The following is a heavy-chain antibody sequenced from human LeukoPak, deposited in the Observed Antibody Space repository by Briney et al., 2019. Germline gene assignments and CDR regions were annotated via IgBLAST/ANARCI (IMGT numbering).Heavy chain of an antibody. CDR2: ISYDGSNK. CDR1: GFTFSSYA. D-gene: IGHD3-16*01. Sequence: GGSLRLSCAASGFTFSSYAMHWVRQAPGKGLEWVAVISYDGSNKYYADSVKGRFTISRDNSKNTLYLQMNSLRAEDTAVYYCAKGGYYYHYMDVWGKGTTVTVSS. CDR3: AKGGYYYHYMDV. J-gene: IGHJ6*03. V-gene: IGHV3-30*04.